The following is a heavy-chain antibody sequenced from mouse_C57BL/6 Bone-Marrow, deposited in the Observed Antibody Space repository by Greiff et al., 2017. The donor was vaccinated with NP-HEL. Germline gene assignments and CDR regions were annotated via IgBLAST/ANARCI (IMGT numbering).Heavy chain of an antibody. CDR2: IYPGSGSN. CDR1: GYTFTSYW. D-gene: IGHD1-1*01. CDR3: ARDYGSSYLPFAY. V-gene: IGHV1-55*01. J-gene: IGHJ3*01. Sequence: QVQLQQPGAELVKPGASVKMSCKASGYTFTSYWITWVKQRPGQGLEWIGDIYPGSGSNNYNEKFKSKATLTVDTSSSTAYMQLSSLTSEDSAVYSCARDYGSSYLPFAYWGQGTLVTVSA.